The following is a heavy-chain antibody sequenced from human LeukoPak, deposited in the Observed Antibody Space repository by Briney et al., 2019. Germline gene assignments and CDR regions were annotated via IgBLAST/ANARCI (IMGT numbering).Heavy chain of an antibody. J-gene: IGHJ2*01. CDR1: GFTFDNYA. CDR2: ISWNSANI. CDR3: ARDQTSSWYFDL. V-gene: IGHV3-9*01. Sequence: PGKSLRLSCAAFGFTFDNYAMHWVRQAPGKGLEWVSSISWNSANIAYADSVKGRFTISRDNAKNSLYLQMNNLRAEDTAVYFCARDQTSSWYFDLWGRGTLVTVSS. D-gene: IGHD1-7*01.